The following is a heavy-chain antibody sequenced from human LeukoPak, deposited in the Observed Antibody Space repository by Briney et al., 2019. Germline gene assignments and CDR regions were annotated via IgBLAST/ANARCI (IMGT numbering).Heavy chain of an antibody. CDR1: GGSISSGGYY. V-gene: IGHV4-31*03. D-gene: IGHD3-3*01. CDR2: IYYSGST. Sequence: SETLSLTCTVSGGSISSGGYYWSWIRQHPGKGLEWIGYIYYSGSTYYNPSLKSRVTISVDTPKNQFSLKLSSATAADTAVYYCARGSGLNWFDPWGQGTLVTVSS. CDR3: ARGSGLNWFDP. J-gene: IGHJ5*02.